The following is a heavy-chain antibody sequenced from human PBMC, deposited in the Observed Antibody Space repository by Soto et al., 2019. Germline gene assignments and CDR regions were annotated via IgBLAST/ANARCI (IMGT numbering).Heavy chain of an antibody. D-gene: IGHD2-15*01. CDR2: ISYDGSNK. J-gene: IGHJ6*02. Sequence: QVQLVESGGGVVQPGRSLRLSCAASGFTFSSYGMHWVRQAPGKGLEWVAVISYDGSNKYYADSVKGRFTISRDNSKNTLYLQMNSLRAEDTAVYYCAKEGYCSGGICYGYYYGMDVWGQGTTVTVSS. CDR1: GFTFSSYG. CDR3: AKEGYCSGGICYGYYYGMDV. V-gene: IGHV3-30*18.